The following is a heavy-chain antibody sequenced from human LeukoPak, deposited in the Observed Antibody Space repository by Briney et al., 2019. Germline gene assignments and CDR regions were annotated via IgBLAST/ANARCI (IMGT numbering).Heavy chain of an antibody. Sequence: GGSLKLSCAASGFTFSNYWMHWVRQAPGKGLVWVSRINSDGTNTSYADSVKGRFTISRDNAKNTLNLQMNSLRAEDTAVYYCARNLGQYYDTSDNWFDPWGQGTLVTVSS. D-gene: IGHD3-22*01. V-gene: IGHV3-74*01. CDR3: ARNLGQYYDTSDNWFDP. J-gene: IGHJ5*02. CDR2: INSDGTNT. CDR1: GFTFSNYW.